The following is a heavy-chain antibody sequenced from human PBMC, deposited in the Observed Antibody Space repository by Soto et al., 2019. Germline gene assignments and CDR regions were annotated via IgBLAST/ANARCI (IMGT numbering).Heavy chain of an antibody. CDR1: GGSISSYY. CDR3: ARLHCSGGSCYDLANWFDP. Sequence: SETLSLTCTVSGGSISSYYWSWIRQPPGKGLEWIGYIYYSGSTNYNPSLKSRVTISVDTSKNQFSLKLSSVTAADTAVYYCARLHCSGGSCYDLANWFDPWGQGTLVTVSS. D-gene: IGHD2-15*01. V-gene: IGHV4-59*08. CDR2: IYYSGST. J-gene: IGHJ5*02.